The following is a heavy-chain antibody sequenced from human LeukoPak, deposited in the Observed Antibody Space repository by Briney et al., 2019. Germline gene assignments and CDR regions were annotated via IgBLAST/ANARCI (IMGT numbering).Heavy chain of an antibody. D-gene: IGHD6-19*01. J-gene: IGHJ5*02. CDR2: IIPILGIA. CDR3: ARDHSAVAGTTWFDP. V-gene: IGHV1-69*04. Sequence: GASVKVSCKASGGTFSSYAISWVRQAPGQGLEWMGRIIPILGIANYAQKFQGRVTITADKSTSTAYMELSSLRSEDTAVYYCARDHSAVAGTTWFDPWGQGTLVTVSS. CDR1: GGTFSSYA.